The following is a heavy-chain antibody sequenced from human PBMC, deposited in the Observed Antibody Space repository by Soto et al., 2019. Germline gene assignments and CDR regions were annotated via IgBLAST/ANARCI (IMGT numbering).Heavy chain of an antibody. CDR3: ARTSLTIFGPSNDYYGMGV. Sequence: SDTLSLTCTVSGGSISSGEYYWTWILHPPGKGLEWIGYISYSGSTHYSPSLKSRVSITVDTSKNQFSLNLASVSAEDTAVYNCARTSLTIFGPSNDYYGMGVWGVGTTVTLTS. CDR2: ISYSGST. D-gene: IGHD3-3*01. CDR1: GGSISSGEYY. V-gene: IGHV4-30-4*02. J-gene: IGHJ6*02.